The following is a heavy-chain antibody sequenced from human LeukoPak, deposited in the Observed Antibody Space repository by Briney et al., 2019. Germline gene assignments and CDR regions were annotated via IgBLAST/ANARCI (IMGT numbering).Heavy chain of an antibody. CDR1: GFTFSIYW. V-gene: IGHV3-7*01. CDR2: IRQDGSEK. D-gene: IGHD2-2*01. CDR3: ARENRSTSCCFDY. Sequence: PGGSLRLSCAASGFTFSIYWMSWVRQAPGKGLEWVANIRQDGSEKYYVDSVKGQFTISRDNAKNSLYLQMTSLRAEDTAVYYCARENRSTSCCFDYWGQGTLVTVSS. J-gene: IGHJ4*02.